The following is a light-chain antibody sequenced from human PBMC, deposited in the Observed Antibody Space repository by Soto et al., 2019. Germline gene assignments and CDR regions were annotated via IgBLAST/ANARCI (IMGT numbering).Light chain of an antibody. CDR2: AAS. CDR3: QQSNSIPYT. CDR1: QGISSY. J-gene: IGKJ5*01. Sequence: AIRMTQSPSSFSASTGDRVTITCRASQGISSYLAWYQQKPGKAPKLLIYAASTLQSGVPSRFSGSGSGTDFTLTISCLQSEDFATYYCQQSNSIPYTFGQGTRLEIK. V-gene: IGKV1-8*01.